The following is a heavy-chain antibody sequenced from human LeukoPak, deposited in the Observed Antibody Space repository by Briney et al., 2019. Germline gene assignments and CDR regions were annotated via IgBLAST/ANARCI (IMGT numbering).Heavy chain of an antibody. CDR2: THYRGDI. Sequence: SETLSLTCSVSGASVSSDYWNWIRQSPGRGLEWIGYTHYRGDINYNPTLKSRLTMSVDASSNQVSLKLSSVTAADAAVYYCGRNLGSGSDHWGQGTLVTVSS. J-gene: IGHJ4*02. CDR3: GRNLGSGSDH. CDR1: GASVSSDY. V-gene: IGHV4-59*02. D-gene: IGHD3-10*01.